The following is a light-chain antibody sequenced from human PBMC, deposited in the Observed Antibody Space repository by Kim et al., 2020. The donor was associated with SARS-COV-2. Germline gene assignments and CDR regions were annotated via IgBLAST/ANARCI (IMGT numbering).Light chain of an antibody. V-gene: IGKV3-11*01. Sequence: LSPGERATLSYRASQSVRNNLAWYQQKPGQTPRLLIYDASNRATGIPARFSGSGSGTDFTLTISSLEPEDFAVYYCQRRSDWPMYSFGQGTKLEI. CDR2: DAS. CDR3: QRRSDWPMYS. CDR1: QSVRNN. J-gene: IGKJ2*03.